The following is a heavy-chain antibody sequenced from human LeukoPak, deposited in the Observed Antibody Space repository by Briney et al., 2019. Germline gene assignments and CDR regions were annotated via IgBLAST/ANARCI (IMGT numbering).Heavy chain of an antibody. J-gene: IGHJ4*02. CDR1: GFTFNDYY. Sequence: PGGSLRLSCAASGFTFNDYYMSWIRQAPGKGLEWVSYISSSSSYTNYADSVKGRFTISRDNAKNSLYLQMNSLRAEDTAVYYCARGTYCSGGSCYFDYWGQGTLVTVSS. CDR3: ARGTYCSGGSCYFDY. D-gene: IGHD2-15*01. V-gene: IGHV3-11*06. CDR2: ISSSSSYT.